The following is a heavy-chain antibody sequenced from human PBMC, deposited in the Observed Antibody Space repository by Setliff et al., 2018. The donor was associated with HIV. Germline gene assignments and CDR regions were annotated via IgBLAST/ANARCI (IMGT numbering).Heavy chain of an antibody. J-gene: IGHJ4*02. D-gene: IGHD5-12*01. CDR3: IRGGGSFDS. CDR1: GFTFGDYS. V-gene: IGHV3-49*04. Sequence: PGGSLRLSCTASGFTFGDYSMNWVRQAPGKGLEWVGFIRSKAYGGTTHYAASVKGRFTISRDDSNSIAYLQMNSLKTEDTAVYSCIRGGGSFDSWGQGTQVTVSS. CDR2: IRSKAYGGTT.